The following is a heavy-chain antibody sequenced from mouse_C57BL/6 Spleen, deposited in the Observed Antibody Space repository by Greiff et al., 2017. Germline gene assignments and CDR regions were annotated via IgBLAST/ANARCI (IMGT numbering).Heavy chain of an antibody. CDR1: GYAFSSYW. Sequence: QVQLQQSGAELVKPGASVKISCKASGYAFSSYWMNWVKQRPGKGLEWIGQIYPGDGDTNYNGKFKGKAPLTADKSSSTAYMQLSSLTSEDSAVYFCAREGWLLQRDYYAMDYWGQGTSVTVSS. CDR2: IYPGDGDT. J-gene: IGHJ4*01. V-gene: IGHV1-80*01. CDR3: AREGWLLQRDYYAMDY. D-gene: IGHD2-3*01.